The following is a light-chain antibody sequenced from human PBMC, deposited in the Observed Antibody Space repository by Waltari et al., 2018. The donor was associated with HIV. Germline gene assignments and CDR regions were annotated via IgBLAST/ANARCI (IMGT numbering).Light chain of an antibody. CDR3: QQTYSFPHT. CDR1: QIINSY. V-gene: IGKV1-39*01. Sequence: DIQMTQPPSSLSASVGAGVPITCRPSQIINSYLNWYQHTPGKPPKLLIFGATTLQTGVPSRFSGSESATEFTLTVTGLQPEDLATYFCQQTYSFPHTFGQGTRLDIK. CDR2: GAT. J-gene: IGKJ5*01.